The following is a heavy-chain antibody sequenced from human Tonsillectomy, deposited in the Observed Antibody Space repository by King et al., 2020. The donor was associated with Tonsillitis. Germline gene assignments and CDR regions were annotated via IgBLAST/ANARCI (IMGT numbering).Heavy chain of an antibody. Sequence: VQLVESGGGVVQPGRSLRLSCAASGFTFSSYVMHWVRQAPGKGLEWVAAISYDGNNEYYADSVKGRFTISRDNSKNTLYLQMNSLIPEDTAVYYCARAPRYGGNAGYFDYWGQGTLVTVSS. CDR1: GFTFSSYV. V-gene: IGHV3-30-3*01. J-gene: IGHJ4*02. CDR2: ISYDGNNE. D-gene: IGHD4-23*01. CDR3: ARAPRYGGNAGYFDY.